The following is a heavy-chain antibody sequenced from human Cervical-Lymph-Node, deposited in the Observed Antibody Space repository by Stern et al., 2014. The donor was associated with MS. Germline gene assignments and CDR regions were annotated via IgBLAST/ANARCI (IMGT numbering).Heavy chain of an antibody. CDR1: GFSLSTSGVG. J-gene: IGHJ4*02. V-gene: IGHV2-5*02. Sequence: QITLKESGPTLVKPTQTLTLTCTFSGFSLSTSGVGEGWIRQPPGKALEWLALFYCDDDKRYSPALKSRLTITNDTSKHQVVLTMTNMDPVDTATYYCAHWAYGGNWGAGFDYWGQGTLVTVSS. CDR3: AHWAYGGNWGAGFDY. CDR2: FYCDDDK. D-gene: IGHD4-23*01.